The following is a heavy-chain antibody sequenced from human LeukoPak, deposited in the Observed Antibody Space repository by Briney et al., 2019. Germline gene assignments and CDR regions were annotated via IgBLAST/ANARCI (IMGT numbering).Heavy chain of an antibody. J-gene: IGHJ4*02. V-gene: IGHV3-21*01. D-gene: IGHD5-12*01. CDR1: GFTFSSYN. Sequence: PGGSLRLSCAVSGFTFSSYNMNWVRQAPGKGLEWVSSISSSSGYIYYADYVKGRFTISRHNAENSLFLHMNSLRAEDTAVYYCARALYGGYGHFDYWGQGTLVTVSS. CDR2: ISSSSGYI. CDR3: ARALYGGYGHFDY.